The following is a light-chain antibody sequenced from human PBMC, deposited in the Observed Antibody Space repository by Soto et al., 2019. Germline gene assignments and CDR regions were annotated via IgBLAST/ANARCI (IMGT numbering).Light chain of an antibody. CDR3: QQYSIWRT. J-gene: IGKJ1*01. CDR2: GAS. V-gene: IGKV3-15*01. CDR1: ESVSTN. Sequence: EIEMTQSPATRSLAPWGIVTLSGRASESVSTNLAWYQQKAGQAPRLLIYGASTRATGIPARFSGSGSGTEFTLTISGLQSEDFAVYYCQQYSIWRTFGQGTKVDIK.